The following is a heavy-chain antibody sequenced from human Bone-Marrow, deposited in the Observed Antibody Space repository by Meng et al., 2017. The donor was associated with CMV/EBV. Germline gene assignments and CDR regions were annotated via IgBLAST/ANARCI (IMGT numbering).Heavy chain of an antibody. Sequence: SVKVSCKASGGTFSSYAISWVRQAPGQGLEWMGGIIPILGIANYAQKFQGRVTITADKSTSTAYMELSSLRSEDTAVYYCASAVAGTTGREYYFDYWGQGTLVPVPS. J-gene: IGHJ4*02. D-gene: IGHD6-19*01. CDR2: IIPILGIA. V-gene: IGHV1-69*10. CDR1: GGTFSSYA. CDR3: ASAVAGTTGREYYFDY.